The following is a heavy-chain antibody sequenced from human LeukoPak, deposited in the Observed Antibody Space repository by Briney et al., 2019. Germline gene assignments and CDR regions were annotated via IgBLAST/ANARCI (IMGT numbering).Heavy chain of an antibody. CDR3: AREYDFWTGTDFSRGWLDP. Sequence: SETLSLTCSISGVSINDHYWAWIRQPAGRGLEWIGHIYISGTTDYNPSLRSRVTISLDMSKNSFSLRLTSMTAADTAVYYCAREYDFWTGTDFSRGWLDPWGQGIVVTVSS. J-gene: IGHJ5*02. CDR1: GVSINDHY. CDR2: IYISGTT. V-gene: IGHV4-4*07. D-gene: IGHD3-3*01.